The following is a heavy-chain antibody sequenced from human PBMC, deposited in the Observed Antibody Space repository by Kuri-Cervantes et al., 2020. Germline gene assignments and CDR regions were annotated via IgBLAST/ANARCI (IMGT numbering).Heavy chain of an antibody. D-gene: IGHD2-21*02. V-gene: IGHV4-34*01. J-gene: IGHJ6*02. Sequence: SETLSLTCAVYGGSFSGYYWSWIRQPPGKGLEWIGEINHSGSTNYNPSLKSRVTISVDTSKNQFSLKLSSVTAADTAVYYCARDRLVEGGDPVLYYYYYGMDVWGQGTTVTVSS. CDR3: ARDRLVEGGDPVLYYYYYGMDV. CDR1: GGSFSGYY. CDR2: INHSGST.